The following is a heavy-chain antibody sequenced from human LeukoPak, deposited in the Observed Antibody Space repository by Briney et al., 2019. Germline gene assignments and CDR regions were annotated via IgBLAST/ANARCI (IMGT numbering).Heavy chain of an antibody. CDR3: ARALREWLLSYWFDP. D-gene: IGHD3-3*01. V-gene: IGHV1-8*01. Sequence: EASVKVSCKVSGYTLTELSMHWVRQAPGKGLEWMGWMNPNSGNTGYAQKFQGRVTMTRNTSISTAYMELSSLRPEDTAVYYCARALREWLLSYWFDPWGQGTLVTVSS. CDR2: MNPNSGNT. J-gene: IGHJ5*02. CDR1: GYTLTELS.